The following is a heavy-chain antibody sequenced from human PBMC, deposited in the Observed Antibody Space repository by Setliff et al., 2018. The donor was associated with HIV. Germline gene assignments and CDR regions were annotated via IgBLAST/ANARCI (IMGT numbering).Heavy chain of an antibody. CDR1: GYPFSNFG. CDR2: INVYNGDT. V-gene: IGHV1-18*01. J-gene: IGHJ4*02. D-gene: IGHD3-10*01. CDR3: ATDRTQTGISMVRGRIVDPARYPLDY. Sequence: ASVKVSCKASGYPFSNFGVSWVRQAPGQGPEWMAWINVYNGDTNFALKFQGRVTLTKDTSTETAYMELESLRSDDTAVYYCATDRTQTGISMVRGRIVDPARYPLDYWGQGTLVTVSS.